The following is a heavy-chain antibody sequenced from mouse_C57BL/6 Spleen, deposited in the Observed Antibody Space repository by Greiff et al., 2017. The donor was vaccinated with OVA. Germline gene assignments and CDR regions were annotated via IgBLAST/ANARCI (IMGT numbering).Heavy chain of an antibody. CDR3: AREGIYYGYDRAMDY. D-gene: IGHD2-2*01. CDR1: GFTFSSYA. Sequence: EVQLVESGGGLVKPGGSLKLSCAASGFTFSSYAMSWVRQTPEKRLEWVATISDGGSYTYYPDNVKGRFTISRDNAKNNLYLQMSHLKSEDTAMYYCAREGIYYGYDRAMDYWGQGTSVTVSS. V-gene: IGHV5-4*01. J-gene: IGHJ4*01. CDR2: ISDGGSYT.